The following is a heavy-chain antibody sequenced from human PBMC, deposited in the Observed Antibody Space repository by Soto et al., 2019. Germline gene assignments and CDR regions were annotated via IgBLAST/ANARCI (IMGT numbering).Heavy chain of an antibody. CDR3: AADRRYCSGGSCHNFDY. CDR1: GFTFTSSA. D-gene: IGHD2-15*01. Sequence: SVKVSCKASGFTFTSSAMQWVRQARGQRLEWIGWIVVGSGNTNYAQKFQERVTITRDMSTSTAYMELSSLRSEDTAVYYCAADRRYCSGGSCHNFDYWGQGTLVTVSS. V-gene: IGHV1-58*02. CDR2: IVVGSGNT. J-gene: IGHJ4*02.